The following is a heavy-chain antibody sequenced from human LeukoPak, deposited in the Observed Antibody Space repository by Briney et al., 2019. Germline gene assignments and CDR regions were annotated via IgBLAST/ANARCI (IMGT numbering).Heavy chain of an antibody. D-gene: IGHD6-19*01. Sequence: GGSLGLSCAASGFTFSSYGMHWVRQAPGRGLEWVAFIRYDGIDKYYTDSVEGRFTISRDNSKNTLYLQMKSLRAEDTAVYYCAKDNRSSSAWYGYFDNWGQGTLVTVSS. CDR3: AKDNRSSSAWYGYFDN. J-gene: IGHJ4*02. CDR2: IRYDGIDK. CDR1: GFTFSSYG. V-gene: IGHV3-30*02.